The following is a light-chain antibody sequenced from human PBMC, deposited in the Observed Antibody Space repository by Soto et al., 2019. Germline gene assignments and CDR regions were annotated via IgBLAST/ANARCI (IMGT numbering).Light chain of an antibody. Sequence: DLKRTESASSVSACVGGRVKKTCRASQSISSYLNWYQQKPGKAPKLLIYAASSLQSGVPSRFIGIGSGTDFTLSLRTLQPEGFATYNCERSYSTARTFGRGTQVDIK. CDR1: QSISSY. CDR3: ERSYSTART. CDR2: AAS. J-gene: IGKJ1*01. V-gene: IGKV1-39*01.